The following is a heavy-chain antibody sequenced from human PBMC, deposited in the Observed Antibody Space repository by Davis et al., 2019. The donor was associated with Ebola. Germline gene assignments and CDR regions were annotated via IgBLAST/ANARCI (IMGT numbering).Heavy chain of an antibody. CDR3: ARNHDY. J-gene: IGHJ4*02. CDR2: INHSGST. V-gene: IGHV4-34*01. D-gene: IGHD1-14*01. CDR1: GGSFSGYY. Sequence: MPSETLSLTCAVYGGSFSGYYWSWIRQPPGKGLEWIGEINHSGSTNYNPSLKSRVTISVDTSKNQFSLKLSSVTAADTAVYYCARNHDYWGQGTLVTVSS.